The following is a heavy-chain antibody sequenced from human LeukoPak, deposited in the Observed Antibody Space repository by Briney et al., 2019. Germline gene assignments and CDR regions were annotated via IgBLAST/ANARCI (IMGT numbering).Heavy chain of an antibody. Sequence: ASVKVSCKASGYTFTGYYMHWVRQAPGQGLEWMGRINPNSGGTNYAQKFQGRATMTRDTSISTAYMELSRLRSDDTAVYYCARDDIEGATSHYNWFDPWGQGTLVTVSS. J-gene: IGHJ5*02. CDR3: ARDDIEGATSHYNWFDP. V-gene: IGHV1-2*06. D-gene: IGHD1-26*01. CDR1: GYTFTGYY. CDR2: INPNSGGT.